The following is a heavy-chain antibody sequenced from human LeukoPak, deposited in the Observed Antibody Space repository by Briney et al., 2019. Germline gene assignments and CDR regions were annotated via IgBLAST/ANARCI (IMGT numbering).Heavy chain of an antibody. J-gene: IGHJ4*02. CDR3: ARGRYSSSLLDY. V-gene: IGHV3-21*01. CDR1: RFTFNGYG. CDR2: ISSSSSYI. Sequence: KPGGSLRLSCAASRFTFNGYGMSWVRQAPGKGLEWVSSISSSSSYIYYADSVKGRFTISRDNAKNSLYLQMNSLRAEDTAVYYCARGRYSSSLLDYWGQGTLVTVSS. D-gene: IGHD6-13*01.